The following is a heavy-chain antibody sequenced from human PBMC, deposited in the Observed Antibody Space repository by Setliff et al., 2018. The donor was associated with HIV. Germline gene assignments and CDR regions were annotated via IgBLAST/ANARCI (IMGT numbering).Heavy chain of an antibody. CDR3: AREFLGMVSHGMDV. J-gene: IGHJ6*02. CDR2: ISSSSSYI. CDR1: GSTFSSYS. V-gene: IGHV3-21*01. Sequence: GGSLRLSCAASGSTFSSYSMNWVRQAPGKGLEWVSSISSSSSYIHYADSVKGRFTISRDNAKNSLYLQMNSLRAEDTAVYYCAREFLGMVSHGMDVWGQGTTVTVSS. D-gene: IGHD3-10*01.